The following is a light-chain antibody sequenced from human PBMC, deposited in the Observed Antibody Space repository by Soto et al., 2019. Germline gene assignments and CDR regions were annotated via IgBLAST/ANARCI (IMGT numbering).Light chain of an antibody. V-gene: IGKV3-20*01. CDR2: GAS. CDR3: QNDVSSPSP. Sequence: EIVLTQSPGTLSLSPGERATLSCRASQSVSSSYLAWYQQKPGQAPRLLIYGASSRATGIPDRFSGSGSGTDFTLTISRLEPEDFLVYYGQNDVSSPSPFGPVTMVDI. J-gene: IGKJ3*01. CDR1: QSVSSSY.